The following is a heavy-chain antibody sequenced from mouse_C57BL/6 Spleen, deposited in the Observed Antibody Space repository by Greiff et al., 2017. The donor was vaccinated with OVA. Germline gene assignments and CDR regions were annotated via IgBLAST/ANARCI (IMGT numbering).Heavy chain of an antibody. J-gene: IGHJ2*01. Sequence: EVQLQQSGPELVKPGASVKIPCKASGYTFTDYNMDWVKQSHGKSLEWIGDINPNNGGTIYNQKFKGKATLTVDKSSSTAYMELRSLTSEDTAVYYCARRNYDYERAFDYWGQGTTLTVSS. CDR2: INPNNGGT. CDR3: ARRNYDYERAFDY. V-gene: IGHV1-18*01. D-gene: IGHD2-4*01. CDR1: GYTFTDYN.